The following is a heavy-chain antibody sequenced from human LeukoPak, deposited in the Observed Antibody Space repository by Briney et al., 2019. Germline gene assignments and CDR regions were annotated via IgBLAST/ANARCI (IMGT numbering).Heavy chain of an antibody. Sequence: ASVKVSCEASGYTFTSYDINWVRQATGQGLEWMGWMNPNSGNTGYAQKFQGRVTMTRNTSISTAYMELSSLRSEDTAVYYCARVGPAATVSYYYGMDVWGQGTTVTVSS. CDR2: MNPNSGNT. J-gene: IGHJ6*02. V-gene: IGHV1-8*01. CDR3: ARVGPAATVSYYYGMDV. CDR1: GYTFTSYD. D-gene: IGHD2-2*01.